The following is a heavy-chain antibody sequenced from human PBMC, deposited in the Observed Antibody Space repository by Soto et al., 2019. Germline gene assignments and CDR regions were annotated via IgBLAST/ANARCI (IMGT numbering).Heavy chain of an antibody. CDR3: VRGTSLATRDY. CDR1: GGSISSGGYY. V-gene: IGHV4-31*03. D-gene: IGHD1-26*01. J-gene: IGHJ4*01. Sequence: SENLSLTCTVSGGSISSGGYYWSWIRQHPGKGLEWIGYIYYSGSTYYNPSLKSRVTISVDTSKNQFSLKLSSVTAADTAVYYCVRGTSLATRDYCCHGTPVTVS. CDR2: IYYSGST.